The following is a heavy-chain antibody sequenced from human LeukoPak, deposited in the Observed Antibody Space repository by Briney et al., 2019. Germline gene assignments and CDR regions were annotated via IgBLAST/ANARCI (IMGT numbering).Heavy chain of an antibody. CDR1: SGSIRSNY. V-gene: IGHV4-59*01. CDR3: ARGGAARPYWYFDL. CDR2: IYYSGST. D-gene: IGHD6-6*01. J-gene: IGHJ2*01. Sequence: SETLSLTCTVSSGSIRSNYWSWIRQPPGKGLEWIGYIYYSGSTNYNPSLKSRVTISVDTSKNQFSLKVYSVTTADTAVYYCARGGAARPYWYFDLWGRGTLVTVSS.